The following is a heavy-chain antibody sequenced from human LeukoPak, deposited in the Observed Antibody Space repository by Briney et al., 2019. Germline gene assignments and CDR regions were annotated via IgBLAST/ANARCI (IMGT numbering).Heavy chain of an antibody. CDR3: ARASPDYGDYPYFDY. CDR1: GGSISSGGYY. V-gene: IGHV4-31*03. CDR2: IYYSGST. D-gene: IGHD4-17*01. Sequence: SETLSLTCTVSGGSISSGGYYWSWIRQHPGKGLEWIGYIYYSGSTYYNPSLKSRVTISVDTSKNQFSLKLSSVTAADTAVYYCARASPDYGDYPYFDYWGQGTLVTVSS. J-gene: IGHJ4*02.